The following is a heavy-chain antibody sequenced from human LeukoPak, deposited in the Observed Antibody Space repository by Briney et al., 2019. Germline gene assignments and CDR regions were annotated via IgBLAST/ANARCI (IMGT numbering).Heavy chain of an antibody. CDR2: IYPGDSDT. V-gene: IGHV5-51*01. D-gene: IGHD6-6*01. Sequence: GASLKISCKGSGYSFTSYWIGWVRQMPGKGLELMGMIYPGDSDTRYSPSFQGQVTISVDKSITTAYLQWSSLRASDTAMYYCARQYSSSSEVDYWGQGTLVTVSS. J-gene: IGHJ4*02. CDR3: ARQYSSSSEVDY. CDR1: GYSFTSYW.